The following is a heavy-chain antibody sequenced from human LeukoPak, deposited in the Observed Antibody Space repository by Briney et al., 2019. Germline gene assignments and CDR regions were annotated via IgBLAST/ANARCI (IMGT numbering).Heavy chain of an antibody. J-gene: IGHJ3*02. V-gene: IGHV3-13*05. D-gene: IGHD3-16*01. CDR2: IGTAGDP. CDR3: AREGGGSAFDI. Sequence: GGSLRLSCAASGFTFSSYDMHLVRQATGKGLEWVSAIGTAGDPYYPGSVKGRFTISRENAKNSLYLQMNSLRAGDTAMYYCAREGGGSAFDIWGQGTMVTVSS. CDR1: GFTFSSYD.